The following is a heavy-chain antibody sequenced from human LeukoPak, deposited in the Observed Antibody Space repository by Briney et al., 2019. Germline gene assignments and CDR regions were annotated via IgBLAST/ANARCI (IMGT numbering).Heavy chain of an antibody. Sequence: GASVKVSCKASGGTFSSYAISWVRQAPGQGLEWMGGIIPIFGTANYAQKFQGRVTITADESTSTAYMELSSLRSEDTAVYYCARAYSTSCHNALYCYYGMDVWGQGTTVTVSS. CDR2: IIPIFGTA. J-gene: IGHJ6*02. D-gene: IGHD2-2*01. V-gene: IGHV1-69*13. CDR3: ARAYSTSCHNALYCYYGMDV. CDR1: GGTFSSYA.